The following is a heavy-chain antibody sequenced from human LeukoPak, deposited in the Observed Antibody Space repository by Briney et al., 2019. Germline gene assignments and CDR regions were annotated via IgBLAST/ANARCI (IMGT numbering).Heavy chain of an antibody. CDR2: INQSGST. CDR3: ARATWGGKGPFDY. D-gene: IGHD4-23*01. J-gene: IGHJ4*02. Sequence: SETLSLTCAVYGGSFSAYSWSWIRQPPGKGLEWIGEINQSGSTNYNPSLKSRVTISVDTSKNHFSLKLSSVTAADTAVYYCARATWGGKGPFDYWGQGTLVTVSS. V-gene: IGHV4-34*01. CDR1: GGSFSAYS.